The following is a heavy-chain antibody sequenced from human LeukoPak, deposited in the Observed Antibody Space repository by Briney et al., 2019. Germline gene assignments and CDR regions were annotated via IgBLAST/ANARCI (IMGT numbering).Heavy chain of an antibody. Sequence: GESVNISCKGSGYSFTSYWIDWVRQMPGKGMDWMGIIYPIDSDTIYNPSFQGQATISADKSISTASLQWSSLKASDTAMYYCARRGDGYNLNFYYWGQGTLVTVSS. D-gene: IGHD5-24*01. V-gene: IGHV5-51*01. CDR1: GYSFTSYW. CDR2: IYPIDSDT. J-gene: IGHJ4*02. CDR3: ARRGDGYNLNFYY.